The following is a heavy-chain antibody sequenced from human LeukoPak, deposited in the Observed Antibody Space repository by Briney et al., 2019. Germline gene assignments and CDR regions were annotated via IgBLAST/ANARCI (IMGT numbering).Heavy chain of an antibody. V-gene: IGHV4-4*02. CDR3: ARAPGGYCSSTSCSPFDY. CDR2: IYHSGST. J-gene: IGHJ4*02. Sequence: PSETLSLTCAVSGGSISSSNWWSCVRQPPGKGREWIGAIYHSGSTNYNPSLKSRVTISVDKSKNQFSLKLSSVTAADTAVYYCARAPGGYCSSTSCSPFDYWGQGTLVTVSS. D-gene: IGHD2-2*01. CDR1: GGSISSSNW.